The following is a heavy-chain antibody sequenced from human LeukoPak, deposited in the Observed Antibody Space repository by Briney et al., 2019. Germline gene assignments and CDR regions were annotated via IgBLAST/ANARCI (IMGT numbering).Heavy chain of an antibody. J-gene: IGHJ3*02. CDR1: GYILTDYY. CDR2: FNPNSGGT. Sequence: ASVKVSCKASGYILTDYYMHWVRQAPGQGLEWMGWFNPNSGGTNYAQNFQGRVTMTRDTSISTAYMELSRLRSDDTAVYYCARVRTSDAFDIWGQGTMVTVSS. D-gene: IGHD1-1*01. CDR3: ARVRTSDAFDI. V-gene: IGHV1-2*02.